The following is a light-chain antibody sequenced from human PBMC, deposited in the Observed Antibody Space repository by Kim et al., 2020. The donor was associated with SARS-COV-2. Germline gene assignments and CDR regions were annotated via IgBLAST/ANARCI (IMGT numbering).Light chain of an antibody. CDR1: SLRRYY. V-gene: IGLV3-19*01. CDR2: GRN. J-gene: IGLJ2*01. Sequence: SSELTQDPAVSVALGQTVRITCQGDSLRRYYATWYQQKPRQAPLLVIFGRNNRHSGIPDRFSGSTSGNTASLTISGAQAEDEADFYCQSRDSGGNVVFGGGPKLIVL. CDR3: QSRDSGGNVV.